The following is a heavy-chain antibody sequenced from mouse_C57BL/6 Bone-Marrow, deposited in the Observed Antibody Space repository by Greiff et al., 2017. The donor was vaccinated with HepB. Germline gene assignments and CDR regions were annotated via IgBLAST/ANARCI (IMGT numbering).Heavy chain of an antibody. D-gene: IGHD1-1*01. CDR3: ARGKGSSLWYFDV. Sequence: VKLMESGAELARPGASVKLSCKASGYTFTSYGISWVKQRTGQGLEWIGEIYPRSGNTYYNEKFKGKATLTADKSSSTAYMELRSLTSEDSAVYFCARGKGSSLWYFDVWGTGTTVTVSS. J-gene: IGHJ1*03. CDR1: GYTFTSYG. CDR2: IYPRSGNT. V-gene: IGHV1-81*01.